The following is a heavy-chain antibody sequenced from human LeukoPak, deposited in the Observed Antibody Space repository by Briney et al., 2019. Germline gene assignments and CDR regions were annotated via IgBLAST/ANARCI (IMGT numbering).Heavy chain of an antibody. Sequence: ASVKVSCKASGYTFTSYAVSWVRQAPGQGLEWMGWISAYNGYTNYAQKFQGRVTMTTDTSTSTAYMGLRSLRSGDTAVYYCARGVRAAAGSYYFDYWGQGTLVTVSS. J-gene: IGHJ4*02. CDR1: GYTFTSYA. CDR3: ARGVRAAAGSYYFDY. CDR2: ISAYNGYT. V-gene: IGHV1-18*01. D-gene: IGHD6-13*01.